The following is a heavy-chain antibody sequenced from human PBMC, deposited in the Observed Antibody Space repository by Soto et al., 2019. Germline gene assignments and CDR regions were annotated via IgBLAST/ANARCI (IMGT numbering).Heavy chain of an antibody. D-gene: IGHD5-18*01. J-gene: IGHJ4*02. Sequence: ASVKASGKACAYRFTTNGISWVRQAPGQGLEWMGWISAYNGNTNYAQKLQGRVTMTTDTSTSTAYMELRSLRSDDTAVYYCARETGYSYGGFDYWGQGTLVTVSS. CDR1: AYRFTTNG. CDR3: ARETGYSYGGFDY. V-gene: IGHV1-18*01. CDR2: ISAYNGNT.